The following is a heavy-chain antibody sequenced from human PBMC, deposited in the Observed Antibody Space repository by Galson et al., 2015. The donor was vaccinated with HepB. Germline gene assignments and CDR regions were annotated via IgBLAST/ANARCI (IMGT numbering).Heavy chain of an antibody. CDR1: GFTFGDYA. V-gene: IGHV3-49*03. J-gene: IGHJ4*02. CDR3: ARGWPPWSLDY. CDR2: IRSKAYGGTT. D-gene: IGHD5-24*01. Sequence: SLRLSCAASGFTFGDYAMSWLRQAPGKGLEWVGFIRSKAYGGTTEYAASVKGRFTISRDDSKSIAYLQLSSLTTEDTAVYYCARGWPPWSLDYWGQGTLVTVSS.